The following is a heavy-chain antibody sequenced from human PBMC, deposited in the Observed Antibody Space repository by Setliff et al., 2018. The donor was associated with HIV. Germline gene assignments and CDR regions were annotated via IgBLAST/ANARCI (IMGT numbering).Heavy chain of an antibody. CDR3: AREVVPTYYDVLTGYVYYMDV. Sequence: GASVKVSCKASGGRFSNYGISWVRQAPGQGLEWMGGIIPIFGTTNYAQMFQGRVTMTADESTSTAYMELSSLRSEDTAVYYCAREVVPTYYDVLTGYVYYMDVWGKGTTVTVSS. V-gene: IGHV1-69*13. D-gene: IGHD3-9*01. CDR2: IIPIFGTT. CDR1: GGRFSNYG. J-gene: IGHJ6*03.